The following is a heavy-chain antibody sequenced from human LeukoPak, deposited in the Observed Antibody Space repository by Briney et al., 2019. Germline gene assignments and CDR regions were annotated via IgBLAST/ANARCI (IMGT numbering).Heavy chain of an antibody. Sequence: ASVKVSCKASGYTFTSYGISWVRQAPGQGLEWMGWISAYNGNTNYAQKLQGRVTMTTDTSTSTAYMELRSLRSDDTAVYYCARVGVVVAATPVGYYYMDVWGKGTAVTISS. D-gene: IGHD2-15*01. V-gene: IGHV1-18*01. J-gene: IGHJ6*03. CDR1: GYTFTSYG. CDR2: ISAYNGNT. CDR3: ARVGVVVAATPVGYYYMDV.